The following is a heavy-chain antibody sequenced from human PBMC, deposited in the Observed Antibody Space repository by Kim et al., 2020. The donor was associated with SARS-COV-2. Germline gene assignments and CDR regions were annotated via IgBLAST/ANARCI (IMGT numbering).Heavy chain of an antibody. CDR1: GFTFSSYA. CDR3: ATERYQVRLLHERRVSDY. D-gene: IGHD2-15*01. Sequence: GGSLRLSCAASGFTFSSYAMHWVRQAPGKGLEWVAVISYDGSNKYYADSVKGRFTISRDNSKNTLYLQMNSLRAEDTAVYYCATERYQVRLLHERRVSDYWGQGTLVTVSS. J-gene: IGHJ4*02. CDR2: ISYDGSNK. V-gene: IGHV3-30*04.